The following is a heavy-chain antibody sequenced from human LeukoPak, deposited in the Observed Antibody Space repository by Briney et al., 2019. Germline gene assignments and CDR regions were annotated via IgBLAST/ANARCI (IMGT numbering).Heavy chain of an antibody. CDR1: GFPLSSCG. V-gene: IGHV3-33*08. D-gene: IGHD4-17*01. CDR3: ARSDLYGYYLFLN. J-gene: IGHJ4*02. Sequence: GRSLRLSCAASGFPLSSCGMHWVRHAPRKGLEWVAVMWYDGSNKYYADSVKGRFTISRENSKNTLYLQMHSLRAEDTSVYYFARSDLYGYYLFLNWGQGTLVTVSS. CDR2: MWYDGSNK.